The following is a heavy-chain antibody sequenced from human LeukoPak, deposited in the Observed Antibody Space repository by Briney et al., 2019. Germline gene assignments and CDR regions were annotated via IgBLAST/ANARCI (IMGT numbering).Heavy chain of an antibody. J-gene: IGHJ4*02. CDR1: GFTFSSYE. CDR2: ISSSGSTI. D-gene: IGHD6-13*01. V-gene: IGHV3-48*03. Sequence: GGSLRLSCAASGFTFSSYEMNWVRQAPGKGLEWVSYISSSGSTIYYADSVKGRFTISRDNAKNSLYLQMNSLRAEDTAVYYCARDGLAAAVQWWGQGTLVTVSS. CDR3: ARDGLAAAVQW.